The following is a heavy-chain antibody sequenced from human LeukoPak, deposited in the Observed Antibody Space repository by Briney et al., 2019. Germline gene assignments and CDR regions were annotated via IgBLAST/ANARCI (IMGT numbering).Heavy chain of an antibody. D-gene: IGHD2/OR15-2a*01. CDR3: ARNILFAFDI. V-gene: IGHV3-53*01. CDR2: LYNDGST. CDR1: GLTVSSSY. Sequence: PGGSLRLSCAASGLTVSSSYMSWVRQAPGKGLEWVSILYNDGSTYYADSMKGRVTISRDNSKTTLYPQVNSLGPEDTAMYFCARNILFAFDIWGRGTMVTVSS. J-gene: IGHJ3*02.